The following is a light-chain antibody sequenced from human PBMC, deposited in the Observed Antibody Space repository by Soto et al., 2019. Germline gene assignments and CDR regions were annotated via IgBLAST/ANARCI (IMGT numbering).Light chain of an antibody. J-gene: IGKJ5*01. Sequence: EIVLTQSRGTLSLSPWERATLSCLASQGVPSDWLAWYRHKPGQAPRLLIYGASSRATGVPDRVSGSGSGTDFTLTINRLEPEDFAVYYCQQYGNFPYTFGQGTRLEI. CDR2: GAS. CDR3: QQYGNFPYT. V-gene: IGKV3-20*01. CDR1: QGVPSDW.